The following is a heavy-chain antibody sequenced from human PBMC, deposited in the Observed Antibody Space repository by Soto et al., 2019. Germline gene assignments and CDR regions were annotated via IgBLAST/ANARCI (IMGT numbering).Heavy chain of an antibody. CDR1: GFTFSGSA. D-gene: IGHD1-26*01. J-gene: IGHJ6*02. CDR2: IRSKANSYAT. V-gene: IGHV3-73*01. Sequence: LRLSCAASGFTFSGSAMHWVRQASGKGLEWVGRIRSKANSYATAYAASVKGRFTISRDDSKNTAYLQMNSLKTEDTAVYYCTRHDSGSYYDYGMDVWGQGTTVTVSS. CDR3: TRHDSGSYYDYGMDV.